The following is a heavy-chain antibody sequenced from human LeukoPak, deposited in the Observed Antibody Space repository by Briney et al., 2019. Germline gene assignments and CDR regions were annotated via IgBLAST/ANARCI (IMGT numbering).Heavy chain of an antibody. J-gene: IGHJ4*02. CDR1: GFTFSSYA. CDR2: ISYDGSNK. D-gene: IGHD5-24*01. CDR3: ASIRWLQWRPLDY. V-gene: IGHV3-30-3*01. Sequence: GGSLRLSCAASGFTFSSYAMHWVRQAPGKGLEWVAVISYDGSNKYYADSVKGRFTISRDNSKNTLYLQMNSLRAEDTAVYYCASIRWLQWRPLDYWGQGTLVTVSS.